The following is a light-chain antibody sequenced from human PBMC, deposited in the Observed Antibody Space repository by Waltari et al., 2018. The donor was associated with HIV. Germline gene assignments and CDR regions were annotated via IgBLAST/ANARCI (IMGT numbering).Light chain of an antibody. CDR3: SSFTASGTQV. J-gene: IGLJ3*02. CDR2: EVT. Sequence: QSALAQPASVSGSPGQSITISCPGTSSDVGSSNYVPWYQHHPGKAPKLMIYEVTSRPSGVSNRFSGSKSGNTASLTISGLQAEDEADYYCSSFTASGTQVFGGGTKLTVL. V-gene: IGLV2-14*01. CDR1: SSDVGSSNY.